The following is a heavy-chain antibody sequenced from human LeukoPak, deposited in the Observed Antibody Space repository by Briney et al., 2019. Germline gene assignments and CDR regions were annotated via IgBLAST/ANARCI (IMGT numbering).Heavy chain of an antibody. D-gene: IGHD3-22*01. CDR1: GGSISSGGYY. Sequence: TLQTLSLTCTVSGGSISSGGYYWSWIRQHPGKGLEWIGYIYYSGSTYYNPSLKSRVTISVDTSKNQFSLKLSSVTAADTAVYYCARRSGTEYYYDSSGYQTYYFDYWGQGTLVTVSS. CDR3: ARRSGTEYYYDSSGYQTYYFDY. V-gene: IGHV4-31*03. CDR2: IYYSGST. J-gene: IGHJ4*02.